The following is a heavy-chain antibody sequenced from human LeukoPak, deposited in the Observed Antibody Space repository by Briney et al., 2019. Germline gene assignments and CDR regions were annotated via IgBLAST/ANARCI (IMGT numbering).Heavy chain of an antibody. CDR3: ARRVGYDSSGYYYVSTGSLVY. V-gene: IGHV1-2*06. CDR2: INPNSGGT. D-gene: IGHD3-22*01. CDR1: GYTFTGYY. J-gene: IGHJ4*02. Sequence: GASVKVSCKASGYTFTGYYMHWVRQAPGQGLEWMGRINPNSGGTNYAQKFQGRVTMTRDTSISTAYMELGRLRSDDTAVYYCARRVGYDSSGYYYVSTGSLVYWGQGTLVTVSS.